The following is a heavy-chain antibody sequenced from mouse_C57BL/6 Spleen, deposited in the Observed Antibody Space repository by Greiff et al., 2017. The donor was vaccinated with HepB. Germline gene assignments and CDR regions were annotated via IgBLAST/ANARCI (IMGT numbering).Heavy chain of an antibody. CDR2: ISDGGSYT. J-gene: IGHJ3*01. CDR1: GFTFSSYA. Sequence: EVMLVESGGGLVKPGGSLKLSCAASGFTFSSYAMSWVRQTPEKRLEWVATISDGGSYTYYPDNVKGRFTISRDNAKNNLYLQMSHLKSEDTAMNYCARDDGYTGFAYWGQGTLVTVSA. D-gene: IGHD2-3*01. CDR3: ARDDGYTGFAY. V-gene: IGHV5-4*01.